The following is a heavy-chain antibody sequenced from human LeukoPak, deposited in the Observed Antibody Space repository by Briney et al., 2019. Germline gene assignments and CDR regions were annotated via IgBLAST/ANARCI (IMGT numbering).Heavy chain of an antibody. CDR3: ARAKPGGNWFDP. Sequence: PGGSLRLSCAASGFTFSAYGMTWVRQAPGKGLEWVSSIGSDNKPHYSESGKGRFTISRDNANNTLYLQMNSLRAEDTALYYCARAKPGGNWFDPWGQGTLVTVSS. CDR2: IGSDNKP. CDR1: GFTFSAYG. D-gene: IGHD3-16*01. J-gene: IGHJ5*02. V-gene: IGHV3-69-1*01.